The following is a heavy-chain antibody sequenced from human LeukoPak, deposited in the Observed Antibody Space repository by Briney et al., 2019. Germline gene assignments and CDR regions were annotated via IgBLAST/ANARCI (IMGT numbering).Heavy chain of an antibody. CDR2: TYYRSKWYN. Sequence: SQTLSLTCAISGDSVSSNSAAWNWIRQSPSRGLEWLGRTYYRSKWYNDYAVSVKSRITINPDTSKNQFSPQLNSVTPEDTAVYYCARVVVAPVAGTSYYYYYGMDVWGQGTTVTVSS. CDR3: ARVVVAPVAGTSYYYYYGMDV. V-gene: IGHV6-1*01. D-gene: IGHD6-19*01. J-gene: IGHJ6*02. CDR1: GDSVSSNSAA.